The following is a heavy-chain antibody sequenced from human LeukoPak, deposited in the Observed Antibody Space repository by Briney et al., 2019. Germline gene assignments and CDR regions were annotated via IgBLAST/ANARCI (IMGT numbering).Heavy chain of an antibody. CDR2: YYLGDSDN. J-gene: IGHJ4*02. CDR1: GSSFTSYW. D-gene: IGHD3-10*01. CDR3: ARRKKGELLIDY. Sequence: GESLKISFKGSGSSFTSYWIGWVRQLPGKGLGWLGIYYLGDSDNTYSPSFQAQVPIPDAKSISPAHLHWGSLKASDTAMYYCARRKKGELLIDYWGQGTLVTVSS. V-gene: IGHV5-51*01.